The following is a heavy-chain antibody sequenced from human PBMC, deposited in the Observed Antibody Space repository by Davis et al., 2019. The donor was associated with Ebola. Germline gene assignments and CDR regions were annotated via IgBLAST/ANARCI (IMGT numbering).Heavy chain of an antibody. CDR2: LGTSADT. D-gene: IGHD2/OR15-2a*01. CDR1: GFIFSSYV. V-gene: IGHV3-23*01. J-gene: IGHJ3*01. CDR3: AKDNRNIWSEV. Sequence: GESLKISCSASGFIFSSYVMSWVRQAPGKRLEWVSTLGTSADTYYADSVKGRFTISRDNSKNTLYLQMNGLRVEDTAIYYCAKDNRNIWSEVWGQGTMVTVSS.